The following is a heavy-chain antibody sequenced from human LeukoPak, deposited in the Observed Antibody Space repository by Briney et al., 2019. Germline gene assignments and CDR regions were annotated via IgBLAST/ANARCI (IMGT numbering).Heavy chain of an antibody. J-gene: IGHJ4*01. CDR1: GFTFSSYW. CDR2: IKEDGSEQ. V-gene: IGHV3-7*01. D-gene: IGHD4-23*01. Sequence: AGGSLRLSCAASGFTFSSYWMSWVRRAPGKGLEWVGNIKEDGSEQYYPESMRGRFTISRDNVNNILYLQLNSLRFDDTGVYYCVRETQAGITDFDYWGQGTLVTVSS. CDR3: VRETQAGITDFDY.